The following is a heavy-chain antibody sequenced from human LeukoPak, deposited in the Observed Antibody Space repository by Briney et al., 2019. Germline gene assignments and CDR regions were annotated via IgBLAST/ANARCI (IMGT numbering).Heavy chain of an antibody. CDR2: IYYSGST. J-gene: IGHJ6*03. CDR1: GGSISSYY. V-gene: IGHV4-59*12. CDR3: ARVKDPGGYYYYYYMDI. D-gene: IGHD3-16*01. Sequence: SETLSLTCTGSGGSISSYYWSWIRQPPGKGLEGIGYIYYSGSTNYNPSLKSRVTISVDTYKKQFSLKVTSVTAADTAVYYCARVKDPGGYYYYYYMDIWGKGNTVTVSS.